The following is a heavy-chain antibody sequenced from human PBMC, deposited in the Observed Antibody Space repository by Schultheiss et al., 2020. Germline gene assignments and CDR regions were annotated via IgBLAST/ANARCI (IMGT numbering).Heavy chain of an antibody. CDR2: IYYSGST. J-gene: IGHJ3*02. V-gene: IGHV4-34*01. Sequence: SETLSLTCAVYGGSFSGYYWSWIRQPPGKGLEWIGSIYYSGSTYYNPSLKSRVTISVDTSKNQFSLKLSSVTAADTAVYYCACSGTSTLGAFDIWGQGTMVTVAS. CDR3: ACSGTSTLGAFDI. D-gene: IGHD3-10*01. CDR1: GGSFSGYY.